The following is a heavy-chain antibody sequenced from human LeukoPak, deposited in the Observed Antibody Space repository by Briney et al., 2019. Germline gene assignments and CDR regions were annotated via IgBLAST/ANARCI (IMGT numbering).Heavy chain of an antibody. D-gene: IGHD3-16*01. CDR2: ISGGAGST. Sequence: GGSLRLSCAASGFTFNNYAMSWVRQAPGKGLEWVSIISGGAGSTYYADSLKGRFIISRDNSKNTLYLQMNSLRAEDTAMYYCARGMGASTYYFDYWGQGTLVTVSS. V-gene: IGHV3-23*01. J-gene: IGHJ4*02. CDR3: ARGMGASTYYFDY. CDR1: GFTFNNYA.